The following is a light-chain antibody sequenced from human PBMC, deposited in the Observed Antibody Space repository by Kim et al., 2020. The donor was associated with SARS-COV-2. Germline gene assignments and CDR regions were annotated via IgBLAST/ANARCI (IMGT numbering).Light chain of an antibody. V-gene: IGKV3-20*01. CDR3: QQYGYSPWT. CDR2: GAS. Sequence: SPGVRATPSCRASQSVSDSNLAWYQHKPGQAPRLLIYGASTRATGIPDRFSGSGSGTDFTLTISRLEPEDFAMYYCQQYGYSPWTFGQGTKVDIK. J-gene: IGKJ1*01. CDR1: QSVSDSN.